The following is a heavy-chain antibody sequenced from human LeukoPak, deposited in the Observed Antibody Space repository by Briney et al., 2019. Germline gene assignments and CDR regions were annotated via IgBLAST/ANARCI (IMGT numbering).Heavy chain of an antibody. D-gene: IGHD3-22*01. CDR2: INTDGSST. J-gene: IGHJ5*02. Sequence: GGSLRLSCAAYGFIFSSYWMHWVRQAPGKGLVWVSRINTDGSSTSYADSVKGRFTISRDNAKNTLYLQMNSLRAEDTAVYYSARDEYYYDSSGYSWFDPWGQGTLVTVSS. CDR3: ARDEYYYDSSGYSWFDP. V-gene: IGHV3-74*01. CDR1: GFIFSSYW.